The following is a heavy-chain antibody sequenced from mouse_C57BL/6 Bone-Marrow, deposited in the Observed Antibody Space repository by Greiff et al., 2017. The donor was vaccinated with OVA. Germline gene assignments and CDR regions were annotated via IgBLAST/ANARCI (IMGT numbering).Heavy chain of an antibody. V-gene: IGHV1-55*01. CDR1: GYTFTSYW. CDR2: IYPGSGST. J-gene: IGHJ4*01. D-gene: IGHD4-1*01. Sequence: QVQLQQPGAELVKPGASVKMSCKASGYTFTSYWITWVKQRPGQGLEWIGDIYPGSGSTNYNEKFKSRATLTVDTSSSTAYMQLSSLTSEDSAVYYCAREGVGWDEGDAMDYWGQGTSVTVSS. CDR3: AREGVGWDEGDAMDY.